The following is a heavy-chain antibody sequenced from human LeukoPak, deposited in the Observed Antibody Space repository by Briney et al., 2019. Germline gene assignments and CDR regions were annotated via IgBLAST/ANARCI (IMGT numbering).Heavy chain of an antibody. CDR1: GGSISSFY. D-gene: IGHD1-26*01. J-gene: IGHJ4*02. CDR3: ARSNSESYYRGYYFDY. V-gene: IGHV4-59*01. CDR2: ISHSGTT. Sequence: SETLSLTCTVSGGSISSFYWSWIPQPPEKGLEWIGYISHSGTTNYNPSLKSRVTISVDTSMNQFSLKLSSVTAADTAVYYCARSNSESYYRGYYFDYWGQGTLVTVSS.